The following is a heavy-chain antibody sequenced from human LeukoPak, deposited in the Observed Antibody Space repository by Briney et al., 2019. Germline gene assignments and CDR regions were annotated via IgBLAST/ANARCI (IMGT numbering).Heavy chain of an antibody. D-gene: IGHD3-3*01. CDR2: INAGNGNT. J-gene: IGHJ6*02. V-gene: IGHV1-3*01. Sequence: VASVKVFCKASGYTFTSYAMHWVRQAPGQRLEWMGWINAGNGNTKYSQKFQGRVTITRDTSASTAYMELSSLRSEDTAVYYCAGEGVTIFGVVPPLGYYGMDVWGQGTTVTVSS. CDR1: GYTFTSYA. CDR3: AGEGVTIFGVVPPLGYYGMDV.